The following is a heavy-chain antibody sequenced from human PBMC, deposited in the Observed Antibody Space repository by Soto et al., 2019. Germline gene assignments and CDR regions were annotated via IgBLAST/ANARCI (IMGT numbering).Heavy chain of an antibody. J-gene: IGHJ4*02. V-gene: IGHV3-21*01. CDR1: GFTFSSYS. CDR2: ISSSSSYI. CDR3: CPHHFTSFDY. D-gene: IGHD3-3*02. Sequence: WGSLRLSCAASGFTFSSYSMNLVRQAPGKGLEWVSSISSSSSYIYYADSVKGRFTISRDNAKNSLYLQMNSLRAEDTAVYYCCPHHFTSFDYWGQGTLVTVSS.